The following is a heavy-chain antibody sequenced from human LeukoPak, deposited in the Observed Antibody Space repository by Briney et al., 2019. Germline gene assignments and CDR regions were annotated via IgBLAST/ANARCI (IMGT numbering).Heavy chain of an antibody. V-gene: IGHV4-39*01. CDR1: GDSVSSSYYY. D-gene: IGHD3-9*01. Sequence: RSETLSLTCTVSGDSVSSSYYYWGWIRQPPGKGLEWIASVYYNGNTYYNPSLKSRLIISIDTSKDQFSLKLTSVTAADTAVYYCARQTTGFDWSPNWFDPWGQGAPFTVSS. CDR2: VYYNGNT. J-gene: IGHJ5*02. CDR3: ARQTTGFDWSPNWFDP.